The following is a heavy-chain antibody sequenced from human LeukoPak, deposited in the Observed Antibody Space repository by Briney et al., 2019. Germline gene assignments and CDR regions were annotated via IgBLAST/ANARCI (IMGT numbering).Heavy chain of an antibody. Sequence: KSGGSLRLSCAASGFTFSSYSMNWVRQAPGKGLEWVSSISSSSSYIYYADSVKGRFTISRDNAKNSLYLQMNSLRAEDTAVYYCARDDPSPGYSSGWPYFDYWGQGTLVTVSS. CDR1: GFTFSSYS. J-gene: IGHJ4*02. V-gene: IGHV3-21*01. D-gene: IGHD6-19*01. CDR2: ISSSSSYI. CDR3: ARDDPSPGYSSGWPYFDY.